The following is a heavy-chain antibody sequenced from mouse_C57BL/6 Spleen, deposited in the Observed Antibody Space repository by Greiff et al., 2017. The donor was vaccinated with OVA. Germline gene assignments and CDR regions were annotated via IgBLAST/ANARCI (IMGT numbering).Heavy chain of an antibody. V-gene: IGHV1-63*01. Sequence: QVQLKQSGAELVRPGTSVKMSCKASGYTFTNYWIGWAKQRPGHGLEWIGDIYPGGGYTNYNEKFKGKATLTADKSSSTAYMQFSSLTSEDSAIYYCARGEKDSSYAYWGQGTLVTVSA. J-gene: IGHJ3*01. CDR3: ARGEKDSSYAY. CDR2: IYPGGGYT. CDR1: GYTFTNYW. D-gene: IGHD3-2*02.